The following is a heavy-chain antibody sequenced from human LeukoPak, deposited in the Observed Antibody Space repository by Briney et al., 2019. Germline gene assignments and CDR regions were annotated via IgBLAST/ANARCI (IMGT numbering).Heavy chain of an antibody. Sequence: TSVKVSCKASGFTFTSSTIQWVRQAHGQRLEWIGWIVVGSGNTNYAQKFQERVIVTRDMSTTTVYMELSSLRSEDTAVYYCAGTPWFGELTLDYWGQGTLVTVSS. CDR2: IVVGSGNT. CDR3: AGTPWFGELTLDY. D-gene: IGHD3-10*01. V-gene: IGHV1-58*02. CDR1: GFTFTSST. J-gene: IGHJ4*02.